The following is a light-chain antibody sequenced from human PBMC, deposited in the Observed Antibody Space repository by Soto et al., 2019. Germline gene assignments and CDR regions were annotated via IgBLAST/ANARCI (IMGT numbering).Light chain of an antibody. CDR3: QQRSNWPLT. J-gene: IGKJ4*01. CDR2: DAS. Sequence: EIVLTQSPATLSLSPGERATLSCRASQSLSSQLAWYQQKPGQAPRPLIHDASNRATGIPARFSGSGSATDFTLTISSLEPEDFAVYYCQQRSNWPLTFGGGTKVDIK. V-gene: IGKV3-11*01. CDR1: QSLSSQ.